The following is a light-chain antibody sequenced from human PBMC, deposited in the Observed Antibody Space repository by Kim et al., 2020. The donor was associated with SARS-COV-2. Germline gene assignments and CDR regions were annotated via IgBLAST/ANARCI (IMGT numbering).Light chain of an antibody. Sequence: EIVLTQSPATLSLSPGERATLSCRASQSVSSYLAWYQQKPGQAPRLLIYDASNRATGIPARFSGSGSGTDFTLTISSLEPEDFAFYYCQQRLTFGGGTKVDIK. CDR2: DAS. J-gene: IGKJ4*01. CDR3: QQRLT. V-gene: IGKV3-11*01. CDR1: QSVSSY.